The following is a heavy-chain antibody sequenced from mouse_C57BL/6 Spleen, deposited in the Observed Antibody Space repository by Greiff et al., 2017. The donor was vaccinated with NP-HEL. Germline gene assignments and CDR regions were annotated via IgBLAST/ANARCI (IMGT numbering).Heavy chain of an antibody. CDR1: GYTFTDYN. J-gene: IGHJ1*03. CDR2: INPNNGGT. V-gene: IGHV1-18*01. CDR3: ARGEGMVTTGDWYFDV. Sequence: VQLKESGPELVKPGASVKIPCKASGYTFTDYNMDWVKQSHGKSLEWIGDINPNNGGTIYNQKFKGKATLTVDKSSSTAYMELRSLTSEDTAVYYCARGEGMVTTGDWYFDVWGTGTTVTVSS. D-gene: IGHD2-2*01.